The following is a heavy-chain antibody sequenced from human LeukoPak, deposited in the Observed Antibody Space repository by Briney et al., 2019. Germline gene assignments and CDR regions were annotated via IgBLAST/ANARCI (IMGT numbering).Heavy chain of an antibody. D-gene: IGHD3-10*01. CDR1: GFTSSSYA. Sequence: GGSLRLSCAASGFTSSSYAMSWVRQAPEKGLEWVSFISDSGGSTYYADSVKGRFTFSRDKSKNTVYLQMNSLRGEDTAVYYCAKVYYHGSGSRFFDYWGQGTLVTVSS. CDR3: AKVYYHGSGSRFFDY. CDR2: ISDSGGST. J-gene: IGHJ4*02. V-gene: IGHV3-23*01.